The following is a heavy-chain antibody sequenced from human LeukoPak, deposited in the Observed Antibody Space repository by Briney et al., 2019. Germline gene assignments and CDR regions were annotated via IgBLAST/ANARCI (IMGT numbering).Heavy chain of an antibody. CDR1: GASINSHY. Sequence: SETLSLTCTVSGASINSHYWSWIRQPAGKGLEWIGRIYISGSTNYNSSLQSRVTMSVDTSKNQFSLKLSSVTAADTAVYYCARALNPRPGTYYFDYWGQGTLVTVSS. CDR2: IYISGST. J-gene: IGHJ4*02. CDR3: ARALNPRPGTYYFDY. V-gene: IGHV4-4*07.